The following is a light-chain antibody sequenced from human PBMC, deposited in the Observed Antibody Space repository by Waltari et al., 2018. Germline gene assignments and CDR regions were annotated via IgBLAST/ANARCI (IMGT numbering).Light chain of an antibody. V-gene: IGKV1-33*01. CDR3: QQYDNIFVT. CDR1: QDVNNF. Sequence: QMTQSPSSLSASVGDRVTITCQTSQDVNNFLNWYQHKPGKAPKLLIYDATNVETGVPSMFSGSGFGTEFTFTIASLQPEDVATYYCQQYDNIFVTFGPGTKV. J-gene: IGKJ3*01. CDR2: DAT.